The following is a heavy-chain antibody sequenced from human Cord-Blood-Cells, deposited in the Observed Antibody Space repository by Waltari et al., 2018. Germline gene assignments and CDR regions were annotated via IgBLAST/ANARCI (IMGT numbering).Heavy chain of an antibody. CDR3: ARHEPPYIYGSGSYYNGDY. CDR2: IYYLGRT. J-gene: IGHJ4*02. D-gene: IGHD3-10*01. V-gene: IGHV4-39*01. CDR1: GGSISSSSYY. Sequence: QLQLQESGPGLVKPSETLSLTCTVSGGSISSSSYYWGWIRQPPGKGLEWIGSIYYLGRTYYNPSRKSRVTISVDTSKNQFSLKLRSVTAADTAVYYCARHEPPYIYGSGSYYNGDYWGQGTLVTVSS.